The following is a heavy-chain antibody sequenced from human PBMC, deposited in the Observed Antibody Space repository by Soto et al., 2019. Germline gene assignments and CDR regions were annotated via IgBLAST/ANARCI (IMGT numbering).Heavy chain of an antibody. CDR3: AKVAQGDPLISDYGMDV. D-gene: IGHD2-21*02. Sequence: GGSLRLSCAASGFPFSSYGMHWVRQAPGKGLEWVAVISYDGSNKYYADSVKGRFTGSRDNSKNTLYLQMNSLRAEDTAVYYCAKVAQGDPLISDYGMDVWGQGTTVTVSS. J-gene: IGHJ6*02. V-gene: IGHV3-30*18. CDR2: ISYDGSNK. CDR1: GFPFSSYG.